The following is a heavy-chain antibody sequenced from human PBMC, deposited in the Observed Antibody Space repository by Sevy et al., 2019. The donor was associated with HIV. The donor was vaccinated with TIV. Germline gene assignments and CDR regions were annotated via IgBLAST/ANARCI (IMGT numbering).Heavy chain of an antibody. D-gene: IGHD3-16*01. CDR2: IMGDGSRR. Sequence: GGCLRLSCAASGFDFSTYWMHWVRQAPGKGLVWVSRIMGDGSRRSHADSVKGRFTISRDNAKNILYLQMNSLRAEDEALYFCARDPFGGYYFDHWGPGTLVTVSS. CDR3: ARDPFGGYYFDH. J-gene: IGHJ4*02. CDR1: GFDFSTYW. V-gene: IGHV3-74*01.